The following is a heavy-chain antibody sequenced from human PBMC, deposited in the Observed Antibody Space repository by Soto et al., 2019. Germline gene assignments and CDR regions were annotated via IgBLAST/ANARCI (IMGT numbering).Heavy chain of an antibody. CDR3: VKGEYYYDSSGYYPFDS. CDR2: ISTNGGST. Sequence: QPGGSLRLSCSASGVTFSSYAMHWVRQAPGKGLEYVSSISTNGGSTHYADSVKGRFTISRDNSKNTQYLQMSSLRADDTAVYYCVKGEYYYDSSGYYPFDSWGQGT. D-gene: IGHD3-22*01. CDR1: GVTFSSYA. J-gene: IGHJ4*02. V-gene: IGHV3-64D*06.